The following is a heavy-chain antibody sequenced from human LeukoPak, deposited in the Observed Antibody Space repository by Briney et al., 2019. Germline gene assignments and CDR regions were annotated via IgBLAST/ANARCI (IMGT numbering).Heavy chain of an antibody. CDR1: GGSISSYY. CDR2: IYYSGST. V-gene: IGHV4-59*01. CDR3: ARSRRPSARGSRYSFDY. D-gene: IGHD2-15*01. Sequence: SETLSLTCTVSGGSISSYYWSWIRQPPGKGLEWIGYIYYSGSTNYNPSLKSRVTISVDTSKNQFSLKLSSVTAADTAVYYCARSRRPSARGSRYSFDYWGQGTLVTVSS. J-gene: IGHJ4*02.